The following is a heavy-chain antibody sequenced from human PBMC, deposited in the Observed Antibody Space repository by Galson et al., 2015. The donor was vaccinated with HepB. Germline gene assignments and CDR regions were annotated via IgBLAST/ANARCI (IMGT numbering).Heavy chain of an antibody. V-gene: IGHV1-69*13. CDR3: ARDEMSGPPHYYYMDV. CDR1: GGTFSSYA. J-gene: IGHJ6*03. D-gene: IGHD3-3*01. Sequence: SVKVSCKASGGTFSSYAISWVRQAPGQGLEWMGGIIPIFGTANYAQKFQGRVTITADESTSTAYMELSSLRSEDTAVYYCARDEMSGPPHYYYMDVWGKGTTVTVSS. CDR2: IIPIFGTA.